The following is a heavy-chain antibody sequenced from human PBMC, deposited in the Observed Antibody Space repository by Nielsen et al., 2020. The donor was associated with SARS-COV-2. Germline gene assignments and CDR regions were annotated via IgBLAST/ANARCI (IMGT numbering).Heavy chain of an antibody. J-gene: IGHJ4*02. CDR3: ARRPRRYCSSTSCYTVSHYFDY. D-gene: IGHD2-2*02. V-gene: IGHV4-34*01. CDR2: INHSGST. CDR1: GGSFSGYY. Sequence: SETLSLTCAVYGGSFSGYYWSWIRQPPGKGLEWIGEINHSGSTNYNPSLKSRVTISVDTSKNQFSLKLSSMTAADTAVYYCARRPRRYCSSTSCYTVSHYFDYWGQGTLVTVSS.